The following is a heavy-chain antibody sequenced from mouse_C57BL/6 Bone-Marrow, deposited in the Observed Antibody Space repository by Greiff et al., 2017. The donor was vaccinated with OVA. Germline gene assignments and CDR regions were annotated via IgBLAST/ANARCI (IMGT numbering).Heavy chain of an antibody. CDR2: IYPGSGNT. J-gene: IGHJ4*01. CDR3: ARENGLFYAMDY. CDR1: GYSFTSYY. Sequence: QVQLQQSGPELVKPGASVKISCKASGYSFTSYYIHWVKQRPGQGLEWIGWIYPGSGNTKYNEKFKGKATLTADTSSSTAYMQLSSLTSEDSAVYYCARENGLFYAMDYWGQGTSVTVSS. V-gene: IGHV1-66*01.